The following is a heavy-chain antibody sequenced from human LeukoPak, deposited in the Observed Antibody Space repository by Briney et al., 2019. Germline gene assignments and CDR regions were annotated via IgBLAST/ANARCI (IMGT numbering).Heavy chain of an antibody. CDR3: ARGYDSSGYYPHYYFDY. V-gene: IGHV4-59*01. Sequence: SETLSLTCTVPGGSISSYYWSWIRQPPGKGLEWIGYIYYSGSTNYNPSLKSRVTISVDTSKNQFSLKLSSVTAADTAVYYCARGYDSSGYYPHYYFDYWGQGTLVTVSS. CDR1: GGSISSYY. J-gene: IGHJ4*02. CDR2: IYYSGST. D-gene: IGHD3-22*01.